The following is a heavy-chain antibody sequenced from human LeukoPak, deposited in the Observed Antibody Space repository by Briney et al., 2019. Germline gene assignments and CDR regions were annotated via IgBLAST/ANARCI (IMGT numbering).Heavy chain of an antibody. CDR1: GFTFSSYS. CDR3: AREWELSDDFDY. Sequence: GGSLRLSCAASGFTFSSYSMNWVRQAPGKGLEWVSSISSSSSYIYYADSVEGRFTISRDNAKNSLYLQMNSLRAEDTAVYYCAREWELSDDFDYWGQGTLVTVSS. V-gene: IGHV3-21*01. J-gene: IGHJ4*02. CDR2: ISSSSSYI. D-gene: IGHD1-26*01.